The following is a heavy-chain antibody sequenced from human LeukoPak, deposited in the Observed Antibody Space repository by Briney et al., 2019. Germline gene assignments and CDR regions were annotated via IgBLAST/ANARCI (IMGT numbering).Heavy chain of an antibody. CDR1: GFTFSSYV. V-gene: IGHV3-23*01. Sequence: GGSLRLSCAASGFTFSSYVMSWVRQAPGKGLDWVSGISGSGGSTYYADSVKGRFTISRDDSKNTLYLQMNSLRAEDTAVYYCAKDLGRYRNNYFDYWGQGTLVTVSS. CDR2: ISGSGGST. D-gene: IGHD1-26*01. J-gene: IGHJ4*02. CDR3: AKDLGRYRNNYFDY.